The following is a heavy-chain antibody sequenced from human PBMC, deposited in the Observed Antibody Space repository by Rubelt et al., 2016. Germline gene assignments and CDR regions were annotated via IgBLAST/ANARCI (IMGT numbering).Heavy chain of an antibody. CDR2: IYWDDDK. V-gene: IGHV2-5*02. D-gene: IGHD3-9*01. Sequence: QITLKESGPTLVKPTQTLTLTCTFSGFSLTTSGVGVGWIRQPPGKALEWLALIYWDDDKRYSPSLKSRLTITKDTSKNQVVLTMTNMDPVDTATYYCARGVAYYDVLTGYSQYYFDYWGQGTLVTVSS. CDR3: ARGVAYYDVLTGYSQYYFDY. CDR1: GFSLTTSGVG. J-gene: IGHJ4*02.